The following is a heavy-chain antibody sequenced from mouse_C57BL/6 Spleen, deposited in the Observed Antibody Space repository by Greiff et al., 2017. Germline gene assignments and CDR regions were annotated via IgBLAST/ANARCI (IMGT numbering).Heavy chain of an antibody. V-gene: IGHV1-39*01. CDR3: ARGNYGSSHYFDY. CDR2: INPNYGTT. D-gene: IGHD1-1*01. Sequence: EVQLQQSGPELVKPGASVKISCTASGYSFTDYNMNWVQQSPGKSLEWIGVINPNYGTTSYNQKFKGKATLSVDQSSSTAYMQLNSLTSEDSAVXAGARGNYGSSHYFDYWGQGTTLTVSS. J-gene: IGHJ2*01. CDR1: GYSFTDYN.